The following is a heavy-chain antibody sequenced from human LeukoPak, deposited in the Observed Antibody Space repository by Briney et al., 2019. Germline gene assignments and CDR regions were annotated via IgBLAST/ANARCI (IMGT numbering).Heavy chain of an antibody. Sequence: PSETLSLTCTVSGGSISSGPYYWNWIRQPAGKGLQWIGRISTRGSTNYNTSLKSRLTLSIDTSNNQFSLSLNSVTAADTAIYYCARDLLRGESGSWFEGFDIWGQGTKVTVFS. CDR2: ISTRGST. V-gene: IGHV4-61*02. D-gene: IGHD6-13*01. CDR3: ARDLLRGESGSWFEGFDI. J-gene: IGHJ3*02. CDR1: GGSISSGPYY.